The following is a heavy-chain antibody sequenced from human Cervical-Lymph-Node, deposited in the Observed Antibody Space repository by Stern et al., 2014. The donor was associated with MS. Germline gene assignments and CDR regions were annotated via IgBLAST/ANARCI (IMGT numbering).Heavy chain of an antibody. CDR3: ARRLGSGWYGPIGY. D-gene: IGHD6-19*01. V-gene: IGHV4-59*08. Sequence: QVQLVESGPGLVKPSETLSLTCTVSGGSISSYYWTWIRQPPGKGLEWIGHFYDSGGTNYNPSFNSRVTISVDKSKNTFSLKRSTVTAADTAVYYCARRLGSGWYGPIGYWGQGTLVTVSS. J-gene: IGHJ4*02. CDR1: GGSISSYY. CDR2: FYDSGGT.